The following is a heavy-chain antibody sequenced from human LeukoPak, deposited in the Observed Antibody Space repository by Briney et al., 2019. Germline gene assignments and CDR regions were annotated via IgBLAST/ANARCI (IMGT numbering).Heavy chain of an antibody. Sequence: SETLSLTCTVSGGSIRRYYWNWIRQPAGKGLEWIGRIYTTGSTNYNPSLKSRVTMSVDTPKNQFSLRLRSVTAADTAVYYCTRGNGMVATEKAFWVYWGQGTLVTVSS. CDR3: TRGNGMVATEKAFWVY. CDR1: GGSIRRYY. D-gene: IGHD5-12*01. J-gene: IGHJ4*02. V-gene: IGHV4-4*07. CDR2: IYTTGST.